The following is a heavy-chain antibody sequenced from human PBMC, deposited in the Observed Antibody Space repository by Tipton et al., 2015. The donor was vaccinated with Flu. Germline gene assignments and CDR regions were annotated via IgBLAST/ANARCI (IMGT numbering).Heavy chain of an antibody. Sequence: SLRLSCVASGFTFASHGTYWVRQAPGKGLQWVAVTGYDGSQTTYVDSVKGRFSISRDNSKNTLFLQMNDLRAEDTAIYYCAKDFGAGSPVWGWFDSWGLGTLVTVSS. V-gene: IGHV3-33*04. CDR3: AKDFGAGSPVWGWFDS. CDR2: TGYDGSQT. J-gene: IGHJ5*01. CDR1: GFTFASHG. D-gene: IGHD3-10*01.